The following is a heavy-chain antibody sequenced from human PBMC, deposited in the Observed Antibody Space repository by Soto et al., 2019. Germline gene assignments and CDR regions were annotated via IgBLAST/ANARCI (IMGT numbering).Heavy chain of an antibody. CDR2: IYYSGST. Sequence: SETLSLTCTVSGGSISSYYWSWIRQPPGKGLEWIGYIYYSGSTYYNPSLKSRVTISVDTSKNQFSLKLSSVTAADTAVYYCARVPLPYYDSSGYYDHWGQGTLVTVSS. J-gene: IGHJ5*02. CDR1: GGSISSYY. CDR3: ARVPLPYYDSSGYYDH. V-gene: IGHV4-59*12. D-gene: IGHD3-22*01.